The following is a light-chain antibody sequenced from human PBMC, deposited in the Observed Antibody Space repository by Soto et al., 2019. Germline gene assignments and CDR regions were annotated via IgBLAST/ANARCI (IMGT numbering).Light chain of an antibody. J-gene: IGLJ3*02. CDR1: SSDIGYHNR. CDR2: EVS. Sequence: QSALTQPPSVSGSPGQSVTISCTGTSSDIGYHNRVSWYQQPPGTAPKLMIYEVSTRYSGVPDRLSGSKSGNTASLTISGLQAEDEADYYCSSFASSATLVFGGGTKLTVL. V-gene: IGLV2-18*02. CDR3: SSFASSATLV.